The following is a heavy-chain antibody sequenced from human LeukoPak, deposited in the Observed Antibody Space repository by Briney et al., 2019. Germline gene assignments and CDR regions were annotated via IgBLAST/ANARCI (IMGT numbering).Heavy chain of an antibody. J-gene: IGHJ3*02. CDR3: ARRNDAFDS. CDR1: GFTFSSYS. CDR2: ISSTSSYI. V-gene: IGHV3-21*01. Sequence: GGSLRLSCAASGFTFSSYSRNWVRQAPGKGLEWVSSISSTSSYIYYADSVKGRFTISRDNAKNSLDLHMNRLRVEHTAVYYCARRNDAFDSWGQGTMVTVSS.